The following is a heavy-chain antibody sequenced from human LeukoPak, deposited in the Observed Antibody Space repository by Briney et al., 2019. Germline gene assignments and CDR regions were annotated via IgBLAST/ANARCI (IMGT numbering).Heavy chain of an antibody. CDR1: GGSISSSSYY. Sequence: SETLSLTCTVSGGSISSSSYYWGWIRQPPGKGLEWIGSIYYSGSTYYNPSLKSRVTISVDTSKNQFSLKLSSVTAADTAVYYCARDGFVGAYYMDVWGKGTTVTVSS. D-gene: IGHD1-26*01. CDR2: IYYSGST. J-gene: IGHJ6*03. V-gene: IGHV4-39*07. CDR3: ARDGFVGAYYMDV.